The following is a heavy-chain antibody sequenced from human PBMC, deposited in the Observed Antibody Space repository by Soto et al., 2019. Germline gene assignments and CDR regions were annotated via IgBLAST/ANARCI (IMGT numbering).Heavy chain of an antibody. CDR2: VDLDGSTT. Sequence: GGSLRLSCVASGFTFSSHWMHWVRQAPGKGLVWVSRVDLDGSTTHYADSVKGRFTISRDNSKNALYLQMNSLRAEDTAVYYCAKSPGGYYSFDIWGQGTMVTVSS. V-gene: IGHV3-74*01. J-gene: IGHJ3*02. CDR3: AKSPGGYYSFDI. D-gene: IGHD3-3*01. CDR1: GFTFSSHW.